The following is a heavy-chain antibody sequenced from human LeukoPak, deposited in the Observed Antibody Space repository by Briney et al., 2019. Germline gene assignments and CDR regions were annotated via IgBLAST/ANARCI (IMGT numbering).Heavy chain of an antibody. D-gene: IGHD4-17*01. CDR1: GFTFSSYE. CDR3: AREVPTGQAFDI. V-gene: IGHV3-48*03. CDR2: ISSSHSTI. J-gene: IGHJ3*02. Sequence: GGSLRLSCAASGFTFSSYEMNWVRQAPGKGLEWVSYISSSHSTIYYAASVKGRFTISRDNAKNSLYLQMNSLRAEDTAVYYCAREVPTGQAFDIWGQGTMVTVSS.